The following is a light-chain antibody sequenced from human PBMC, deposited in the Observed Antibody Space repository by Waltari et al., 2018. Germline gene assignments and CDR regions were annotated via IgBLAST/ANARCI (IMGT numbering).Light chain of an antibody. V-gene: IGKV3-11*01. CDR3: QQRSNWPPT. J-gene: IGKJ1*01. CDR1: QRVSNM. CDR2: DTS. Sequence: EIVLTPSPGTLSLSPGERATLSCRASQRVSNMLAWYQQKPGQAPRLLIYDTSNRATGIPARFSGSGSGTDFTLTISSLEPEDFAVYYCQQRSNWPPTFGQGTKVEI.